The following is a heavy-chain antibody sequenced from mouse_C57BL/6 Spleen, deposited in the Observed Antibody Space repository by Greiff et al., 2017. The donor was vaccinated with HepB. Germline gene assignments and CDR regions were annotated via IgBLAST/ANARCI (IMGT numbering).Heavy chain of an antibody. Sequence: QVQLQQSGAELVKPGASVKLSCKASGYTFTEYTIHWVKQRSGQGLEWIGWFYPGSGSIKYNEKFKDKATLTADKSSRTVYMELSRLTSEDSAVYFCARHERAHYGSRDYAMDYWGQGTSVTVSS. J-gene: IGHJ4*01. D-gene: IGHD1-1*01. CDR1: GYTFTEYT. V-gene: IGHV1-62-2*01. CDR2: FYPGSGSI. CDR3: ARHERAHYGSRDYAMDY.